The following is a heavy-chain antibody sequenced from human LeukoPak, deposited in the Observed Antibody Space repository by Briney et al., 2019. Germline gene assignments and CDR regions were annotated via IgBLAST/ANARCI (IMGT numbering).Heavy chain of an antibody. J-gene: IGHJ4*02. Sequence: SETLSLTCTVSGGSISSYYWSWIRQPPGKGLEWIGYIYYSGSTNYNPSLKSRVTISVDTSKNQFSLKLSSVTAADTAVYYCARVSYDSSGYYEDYGGQGTLVTVSS. CDR2: IYYSGST. D-gene: IGHD3-22*01. CDR1: GGSISSYY. CDR3: ARVSYDSSGYYEDY. V-gene: IGHV4-59*01.